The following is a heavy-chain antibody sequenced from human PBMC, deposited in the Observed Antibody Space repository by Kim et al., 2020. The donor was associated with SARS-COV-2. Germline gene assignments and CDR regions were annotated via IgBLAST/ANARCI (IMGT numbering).Heavy chain of an antibody. D-gene: IGHD3-16*01. CDR2: ISSSGRST. V-gene: IGHV3-23*01. CDR1: GFTFNSYA. J-gene: IGHJ6*03. Sequence: GGSLRLSCAASGFTFNSYAMNWVRQAPGKGLEWVSVISSSGRSTYYADSVKGRFTISRDKSKNTLYLQMDSLRVEDTALYYCAKGNCLGLGLHSDYY. CDR3: AKGNCLGLGLHSDYY.